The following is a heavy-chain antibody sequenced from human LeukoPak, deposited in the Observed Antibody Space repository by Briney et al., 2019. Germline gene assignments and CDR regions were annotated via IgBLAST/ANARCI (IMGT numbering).Heavy chain of an antibody. D-gene: IGHD2-15*01. Sequence: ASVKLSCKASGYTFTSYYMHWVRQPPAQGLEWMGLINPSGGSTSYAQKFQGRVTMTRDTSTSTVYMELSSLRSEDTAVYYCARSPPRYCSGGSCWDYYGMDVWGQGATVTVSS. CDR3: ARSPPRYCSGGSCWDYYGMDV. CDR2: INPSGGST. J-gene: IGHJ6*02. V-gene: IGHV1-46*01. CDR1: GYTFTSYY.